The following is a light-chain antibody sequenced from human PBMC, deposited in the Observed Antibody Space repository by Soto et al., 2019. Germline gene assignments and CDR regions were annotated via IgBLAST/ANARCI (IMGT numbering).Light chain of an antibody. J-gene: IGKJ2*01. CDR3: QQYYATPPT. Sequence: DIVMTQSPDSLAVSLGERATINCKSSQSVLYTSNNKNYLAWYQHKPGQPPKVLIYWASTREFGVPDRFSGSASGTHFTLNISSLQAEDVEVYYCQQYYATPPTFGQGTKLEIK. CDR1: QSVLYTSNNKNY. V-gene: IGKV4-1*01. CDR2: WAS.